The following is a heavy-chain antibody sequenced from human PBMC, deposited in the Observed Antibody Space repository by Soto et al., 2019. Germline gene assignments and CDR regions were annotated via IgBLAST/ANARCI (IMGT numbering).Heavy chain of an antibody. V-gene: IGHV3-7*03. Sequence: PGGSLRLSCAASGFSFSTYWMYWVRQAPGKGLEWVANTDPDGSRKNYVDSVKGRFIISRDNAKNSLFLQMNSLRADDTAVYYFGRVTLDGLYANGVDVWGQGTTVTVSS. D-gene: IGHD3-16*01. CDR1: GFSFSTYW. CDR3: GRVTLDGLYANGVDV. J-gene: IGHJ6*02. CDR2: TDPDGSRK.